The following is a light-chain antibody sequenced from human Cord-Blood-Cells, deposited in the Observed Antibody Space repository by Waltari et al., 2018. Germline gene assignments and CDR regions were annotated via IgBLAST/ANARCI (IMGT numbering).Light chain of an antibody. J-gene: IGKJ4*01. CDR1: QSISSQ. CDR3: QQSYSTPRT. CDR2: AAS. Sequence: DLQMTQSPSSLSAAAALRVTITCRASQSISSQLNWYQQNPGKAPKLLIYAASSLQSGVPSRFSGSGSGTDFTLTISSLQPEDFATYYCQQSYSTPRTFGGGTKVEIK. V-gene: IGKV1-39*01.